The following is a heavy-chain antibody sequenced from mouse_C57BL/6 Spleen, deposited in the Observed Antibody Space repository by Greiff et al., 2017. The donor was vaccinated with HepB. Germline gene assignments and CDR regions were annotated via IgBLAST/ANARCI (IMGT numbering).Heavy chain of an antibody. J-gene: IGHJ4*01. Sequence: VQLQQSGPVLVKPGASVKMSCKASGYTFTDYYMNWVKQSHGKSLEWIGVINPYNGGTNYNQKFKGKATLTVDTSSSTAYMQLSSLTSEDSAVYYCARKTTVVRAMDYWGQGTSVTVSS. CDR3: ARKTTVVRAMDY. CDR2: INPYNGGT. CDR1: GYTFTDYY. D-gene: IGHD1-1*01. V-gene: IGHV1-19*01.